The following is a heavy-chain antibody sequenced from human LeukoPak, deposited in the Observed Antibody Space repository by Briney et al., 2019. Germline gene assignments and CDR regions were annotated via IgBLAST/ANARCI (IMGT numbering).Heavy chain of an antibody. CDR3: AGGIYYGSGSRPGYLGY. CDR1: GFTVNKNY. D-gene: IGHD3-10*01. V-gene: IGHV3-53*01. CDR2: MDNFGTK. Sequence: GGPLSLSCAASGFTVNKNYVNWVRQAPGKGLEWVSSMDNFGTKYYADSVQGRFTISRDSSRNTVFLQMNSLRVEDTAVYYCAGGIYYGSGSRPGYLGYWGLGTLVTVSS. J-gene: IGHJ4*02.